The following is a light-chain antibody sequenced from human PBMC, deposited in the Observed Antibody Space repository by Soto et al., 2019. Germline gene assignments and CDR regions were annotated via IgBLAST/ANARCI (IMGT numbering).Light chain of an antibody. CDR2: EDS. V-gene: IGLV2-23*01. J-gene: IGLJ3*02. Sequence: QSALTQPASVSGSPGQSITISCTGTSSDAGSYNFVSWYQQHPGKAPKVMIYEDSKRPSGVSNRFSGSKSGNTASLTISGLQADDEADYYCCSYASSSTYWVFGGGTKVTVL. CDR1: SSDAGSYNF. CDR3: CSYASSSTYWV.